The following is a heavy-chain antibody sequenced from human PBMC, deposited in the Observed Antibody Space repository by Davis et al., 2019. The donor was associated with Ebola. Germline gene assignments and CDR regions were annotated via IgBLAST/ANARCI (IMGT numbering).Heavy chain of an antibody. V-gene: IGHV3-7*01. D-gene: IGHD6-19*01. Sequence: PGGSLRLSCAASGFTFSSYWMSWVRQAPGKGLEWVANIKQDGSEKYYVDSVKGRFTISRDNAKNSLYLQMNSLRAEDTAVYYCARDGPIAVAGMRQYNYYYGMDVWGQGTTVTVSS. J-gene: IGHJ6*02. CDR2: IKQDGSEK. CDR1: GFTFSSYW. CDR3: ARDGPIAVAGMRQYNYYYGMDV.